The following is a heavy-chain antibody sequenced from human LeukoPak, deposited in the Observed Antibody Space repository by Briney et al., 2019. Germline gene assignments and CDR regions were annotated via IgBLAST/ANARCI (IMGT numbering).Heavy chain of an antibody. CDR2: INPNSGGT. CDR1: GYTFTGYY. D-gene: IGHD6-19*01. CDR3: AREDNLGSGSSPNDY. V-gene: IGHV1-2*06. Sequence: ASVKVSCKASGYTFTGYYMDWVRQAPGQGLEWMGRINPNSGGTNYAQKFQGRVTMTRDTSISTAYMELSRLRSDDTAVYYCAREDNLGSGSSPNDYWGQGTLVTVSS. J-gene: IGHJ4*02.